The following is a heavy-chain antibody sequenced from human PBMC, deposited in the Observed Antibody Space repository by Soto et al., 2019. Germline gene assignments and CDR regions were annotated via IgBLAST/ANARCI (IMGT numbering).Heavy chain of an antibody. CDR1: GYTFTIYG. Sequence: QGQLVQAGAEVKKPGASVKVSCKASGYTFTIYGMSWVRQAPGQGLEWMGWISADNGYTKYAQKFQGRVTMTTDTATSTAYMELRSLRSDVTAVYYCARRVGVAPVYDAYDMWGQGTIGTGSS. CDR2: ISADNGYT. V-gene: IGHV1-18*01. CDR3: ARRVGVAPVYDAYDM. J-gene: IGHJ3*02. D-gene: IGHD2-15*01.